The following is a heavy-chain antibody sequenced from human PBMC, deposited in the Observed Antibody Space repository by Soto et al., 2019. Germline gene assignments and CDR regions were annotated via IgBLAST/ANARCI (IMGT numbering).Heavy chain of an antibody. CDR3: ARHLAAGDV. CDR1: GGTFSRYT. Sequence: ASVKVSCKASGGTFSRYTVSWVRQAPGQGFECMGQIIPVFATTNYAQKFQGRLTITADTSTSTVYMELSSLTSEDTAMYYCARHLAAGDVWGQGTLVTVSS. J-gene: IGHJ4*02. V-gene: IGHV1-69*06. CDR2: IIPVFATT. D-gene: IGHD2-8*02.